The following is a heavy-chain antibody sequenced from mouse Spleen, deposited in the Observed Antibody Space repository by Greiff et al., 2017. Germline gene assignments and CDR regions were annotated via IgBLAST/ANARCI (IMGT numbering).Heavy chain of an antibody. Sequence: EVKVVESGGDLVKPGGSLKLSCAASGFTFSSYGMSWVRQTPDKRLEWVATISSGGSYTYYPDSVKGRFTISRDNAKNTLYLQMSSLKSEDTAMYYCARTLLGFDVWGAGTTVTVSS. CDR1: GFTFSSYG. CDR2: ISSGGSYT. CDR3: ARTLLGFDV. J-gene: IGHJ1*01. V-gene: IGHV5-6*01. D-gene: IGHD1-2*01.